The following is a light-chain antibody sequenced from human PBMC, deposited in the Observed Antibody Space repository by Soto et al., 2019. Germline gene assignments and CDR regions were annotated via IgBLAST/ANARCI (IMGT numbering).Light chain of an antibody. CDR2: DAS. CDR3: QQYKSWPQIT. J-gene: IGKJ5*01. V-gene: IGKV3-11*01. CDR1: QSVSSY. Sequence: EIVLTQSPATLSWSLGESATLSCRSSQSVSSYLAWYQQKPGQGPRLLIYDASNRATGVSARFSGSGYGTDFTLTISSVEPDDFAVYYCQQYKSWPQITFGQGTRLEIK.